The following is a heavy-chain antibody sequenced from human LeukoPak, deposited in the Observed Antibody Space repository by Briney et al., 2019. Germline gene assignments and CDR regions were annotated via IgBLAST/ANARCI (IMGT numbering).Heavy chain of an antibody. V-gene: IGHV3-64D*06. CDR1: GFTFSSYA. D-gene: IGHD2-2*01. CDR2: ISSNGGST. CDR3: VKDRGYCSSTSCYAGGDFDY. J-gene: IGHJ4*02. Sequence: GGSLRLSCSASGFTFSSYAMHWVRQAPGKGLEYVSAISSNGGSTYYADSVKGRFTISRDNSKNTLYLQVSSLRAEDTAVYYCVKDRGYCSSTSCYAGGDFDYWGQGTLVTVSS.